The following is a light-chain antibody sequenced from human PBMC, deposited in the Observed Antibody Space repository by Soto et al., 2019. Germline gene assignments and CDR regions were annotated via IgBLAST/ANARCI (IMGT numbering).Light chain of an antibody. J-gene: IGLJ2*01. CDR1: SGHSTYA. CDR3: QTWGSGSVV. V-gene: IGLV4-69*01. CDR2: LNSDGRY. Sequence: QPVLTQSPSASASLGASVKLTCTLSSGHSTYAIAWHQQQPEKGPRYLMKLNSDGRYTKGDGIPDRFSGSSSGAERYLTISSLQSEDETDYYCQTWGSGSVVFGGGTKVTVL.